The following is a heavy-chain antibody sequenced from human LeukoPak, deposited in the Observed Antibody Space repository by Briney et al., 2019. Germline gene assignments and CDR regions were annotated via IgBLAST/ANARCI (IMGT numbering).Heavy chain of an antibody. CDR3: ARGPYSYDSSGAFDI. D-gene: IGHD3-22*01. CDR1: GGSISSYY. CDR2: ISYSGST. Sequence: SETLSLTCTVSGGSISSYYWSWIRQPPGKGPEWIAYISYSGSTKYNPSLKSRVTISVDTSKNQFSLKLSSVTAADTAVYFCARGPYSYDSSGAFDIWGQGTMVTVSS. J-gene: IGHJ3*02. V-gene: IGHV4-59*08.